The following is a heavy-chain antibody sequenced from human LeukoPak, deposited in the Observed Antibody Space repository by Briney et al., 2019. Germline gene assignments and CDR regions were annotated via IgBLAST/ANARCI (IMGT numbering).Heavy chain of an antibody. Sequence: GGSLRLSCAASGFSFSYYAMHWVRQAPGKGLVWVSRISPDGSTTNYADSVRGRFTISRDNAKNTLYLQMSSLRADDTAVYYCARASANSYGLFDYWGQGTLVTVSS. CDR2: ISPDGSTT. J-gene: IGHJ4*02. CDR1: GFSFSYYA. V-gene: IGHV3-74*01. CDR3: ARASANSYGLFDY. D-gene: IGHD5-18*01.